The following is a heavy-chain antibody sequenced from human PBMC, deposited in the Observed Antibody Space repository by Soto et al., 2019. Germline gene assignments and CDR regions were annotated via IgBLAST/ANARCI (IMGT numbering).Heavy chain of an antibody. Sequence: QVHLVQSGVEVKTPGASVKVSCQASGYTFFTYDISWVRQAPGQGLEWIGGISTYSGDTKYAQKFQGRVTMTTDTSTTTSYLELRSLRSEDTAVYYCARHHGPTTSENWFDPWGQGTLVTVSS. CDR1: GYTFFTYD. CDR2: ISTYSGDT. D-gene: IGHD5-12*01. V-gene: IGHV1-18*01. CDR3: ARHHGPTTSENWFDP. J-gene: IGHJ5*02.